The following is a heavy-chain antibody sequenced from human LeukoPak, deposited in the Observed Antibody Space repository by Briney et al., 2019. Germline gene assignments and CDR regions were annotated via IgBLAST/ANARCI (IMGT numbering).Heavy chain of an antibody. J-gene: IGHJ5*02. CDR1: GGSISSYY. V-gene: IGHV4-59*01. CDR2: IYYSGST. D-gene: IGHD4-17*01. CDR3: ARIHGDYNDP. Sequence: SETLSLTCTVSGGSISSYYWSWIRQPPGKGLEWIGYIYYSGSTNYNPSLKGRVTISVDTSKNQFSLKLSSVTAADTAVYYCARIHGDYNDPWGQGTLVTVSS.